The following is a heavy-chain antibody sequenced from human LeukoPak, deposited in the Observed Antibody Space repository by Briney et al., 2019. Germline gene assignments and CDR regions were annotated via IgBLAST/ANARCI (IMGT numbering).Heavy chain of an antibody. V-gene: IGHV3-11*04. CDR1: GGSISSSGYY. Sequence: LSLTCTVSGGSISSSGYYWGWVRQAPGKGLEWVSYISSSGSTIYYADSVKGRFTTSRDNAKNSLYLQMNSLRAKDTAVYYCAELGITMIGGVWGKGTTVTISS. CDR2: ISSSGSTI. J-gene: IGHJ6*04. D-gene: IGHD3-10*02. CDR3: AELGITMIGGV.